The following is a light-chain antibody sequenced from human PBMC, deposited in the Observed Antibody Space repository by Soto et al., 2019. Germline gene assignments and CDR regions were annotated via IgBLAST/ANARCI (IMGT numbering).Light chain of an antibody. CDR1: QSFSSN. V-gene: IGKV3-15*01. CDR2: GAS. J-gene: IGKJ4*01. CDR3: QQYNNWPLT. Sequence: EIVMTQSPATLSVSPGERATLSCRASQSFSSNLAWYQQKPGQAPRLLIYGASTRATGIPARFSGSGSGTEFTLTISSLQSEDFAVYYCQQYNNWPLTFGGGNKVAIK.